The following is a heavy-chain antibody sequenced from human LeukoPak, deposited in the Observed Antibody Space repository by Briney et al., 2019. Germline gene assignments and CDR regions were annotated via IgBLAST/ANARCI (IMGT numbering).Heavy chain of an antibody. D-gene: IGHD2-2*01. CDR3: ARLYCSSTSCLLAHFDY. CDR1: GYTFTSYG. J-gene: IGHJ4*02. Sequence: ASVTVSCKASGYTFTSYGISWVRQAPGQGLEWMGWISAYNGNINYAQKLQGRVTMTTDTSTSTAYMELRSLRSDDTAVYYCARLYCSSTSCLLAHFDYWGQGTLVTVSS. CDR2: ISAYNGNI. V-gene: IGHV1-18*01.